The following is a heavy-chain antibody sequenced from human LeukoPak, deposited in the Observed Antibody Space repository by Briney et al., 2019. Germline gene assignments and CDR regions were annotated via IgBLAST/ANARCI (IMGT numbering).Heavy chain of an antibody. CDR1: GYTFTGYY. Sequence: GSVKVSCKASGYTFTGYYMHWVRQAPGQGLEWMGWINPNSGGTNYSQKFQGRVTLTRDTSISTAYMELNSLTSDDTAVYYCARDRIRVNDYGDWDDYWGQGTLVTVSS. CDR2: INPNSGGT. J-gene: IGHJ4*02. CDR3: ARDRIRVNDYGDWDDY. D-gene: IGHD4-17*01. V-gene: IGHV1-2*02.